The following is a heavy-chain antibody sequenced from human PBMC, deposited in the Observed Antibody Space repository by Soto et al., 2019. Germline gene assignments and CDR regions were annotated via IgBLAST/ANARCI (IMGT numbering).Heavy chain of an antibody. V-gene: IGHV3-21*01. J-gene: IGHJ4*02. CDR2: IRSSTTYI. CDR1: GFTFSAYS. D-gene: IGHD6-13*01. Sequence: PGGSLRLSCAASGFTFSAYSMNWVRQAPGKGLEWVSSIRSSTTYIYYADSVKGRFTISRDNAKNSLYLQMNSLRAEDTAVYYCARDYSSSWPFDYWGQGTLVTVSS. CDR3: ARDYSSSWPFDY.